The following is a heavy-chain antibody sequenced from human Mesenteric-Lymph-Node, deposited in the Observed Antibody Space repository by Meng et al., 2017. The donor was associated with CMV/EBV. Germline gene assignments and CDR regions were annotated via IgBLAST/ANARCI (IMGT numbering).Heavy chain of an antibody. CDR3: GRERTGYYIEC. CDR2: ISHDGRNQ. V-gene: IGHV3-30*03. CDR1: GFTFSSYS. J-gene: IGHJ4*02. D-gene: IGHD3-9*01. Sequence: GGSLRLSCAASGFTFSSYSMNWVRQAPGKGLEWVAMISHDGRNQFYTDSVKGRFTISRDSLKNTLFLQMNSLRGDDTAIYYCGRERTGYYIECWGQGTSVTVSS.